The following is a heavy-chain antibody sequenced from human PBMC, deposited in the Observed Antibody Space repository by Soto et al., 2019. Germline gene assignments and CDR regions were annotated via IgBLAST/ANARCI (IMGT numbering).Heavy chain of an antibody. V-gene: IGHV1-18*01. CDR3: ARDQEISFIAAAGTSGY. D-gene: IGHD6-13*01. CDR1: GYTFTSYG. Sequence: VPVKGSWKASGYTFTSYGISWGRQAPGKGLEWMGWISAYNGNTNYAQKLQGRVTMTTDTSTSTAYMELRSLRSDDTAVYYCARDQEISFIAAAGTSGYWGQGTLVTVSS. J-gene: IGHJ4*02. CDR2: ISAYNGNT.